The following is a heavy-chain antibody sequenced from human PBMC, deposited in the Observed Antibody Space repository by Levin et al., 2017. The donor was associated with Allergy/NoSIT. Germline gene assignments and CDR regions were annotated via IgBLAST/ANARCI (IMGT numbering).Heavy chain of an antibody. D-gene: IGHD6-6*01. CDR1: GFTFSSYW. Sequence: GESLKISCAASGFTFSSYWMSWVRQAPGKGLEWVANIKQDGSEKYYVDSVKGRFTISRDNAKNSLYLQMNSLRAEDTAVYYCARAKYSSSAGDDYWGQGTLVTVSS. CDR2: IKQDGSEK. CDR3: ARAKYSSSAGDDY. V-gene: IGHV3-7*01. J-gene: IGHJ4*02.